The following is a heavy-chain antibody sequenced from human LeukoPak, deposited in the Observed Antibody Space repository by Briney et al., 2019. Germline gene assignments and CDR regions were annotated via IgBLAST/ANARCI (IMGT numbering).Heavy chain of an antibody. V-gene: IGHV4-34*01. Sequence: KPSETLSLTCDVYGGSFSGYYWSWIRQPPGKGLEWIGEINHSGSTNYNPSLKSRVTISVDTSKNQFSLKLSSVTAADTAVYYCARGRIRRYSSSRDDAFDIWGQGTMVTVSS. CDR1: GGSFSGYY. J-gene: IGHJ3*02. CDR3: ARGRIRRYSSSRDDAFDI. D-gene: IGHD6-6*01. CDR2: INHSGST.